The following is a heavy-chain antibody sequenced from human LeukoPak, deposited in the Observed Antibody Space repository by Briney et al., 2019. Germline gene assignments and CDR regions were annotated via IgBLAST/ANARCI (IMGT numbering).Heavy chain of an antibody. CDR2: IWYDGSNK. V-gene: IGHV3-33*01. J-gene: IGHJ4*02. CDR3: ARDWGSSGYYDAIDH. D-gene: IGHD3-22*01. CDR1: GFTFSSFG. Sequence: PGGSLRLSCAASGFTFSSFGMHWVRQAPGKGLEWVAVIWYDGSNKHYADSVKGRFTISRDNSKNTLYLQMNSLRAEDTAVYYCARDWGSSGYYDAIDHWGQGTLVTVSS.